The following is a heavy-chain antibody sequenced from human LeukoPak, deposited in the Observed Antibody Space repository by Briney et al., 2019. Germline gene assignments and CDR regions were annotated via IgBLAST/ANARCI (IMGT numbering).Heavy chain of an antibody. CDR2: YIPMFGTA. V-gene: IGHV1-69*13. Sequence: SVKVSRQDCRCTFSRYAFSEVRQAPGQGLEWMGGYIPMFGTANYAQNFQNRVTITADESTSTFYMEGSSLRPADQAVYFCALASTKWGLSWWGEGTLVTVSS. D-gene: IGHD1-26*01. CDR3: ALASTKWGLSW. CDR1: RCTFSRYA. J-gene: IGHJ4*02.